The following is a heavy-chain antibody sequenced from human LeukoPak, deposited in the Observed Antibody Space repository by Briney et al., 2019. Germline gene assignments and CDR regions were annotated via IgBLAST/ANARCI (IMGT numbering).Heavy chain of an antibody. CDR1: GFTFSSYS. CDR3: AREAYVEMATTNFDY. Sequence: GGSLRLSCAASGFTFSSYSMNWVRQAPGKGLEWVSSISSSSSYIYYADSVKGRFTISRDNAKNSLYLQMNSLRAEDTAVYYCAREAYVEMATTNFDYWGQGTLVTVSS. CDR2: ISSSSSYI. V-gene: IGHV3-21*01. D-gene: IGHD5-24*01. J-gene: IGHJ4*02.